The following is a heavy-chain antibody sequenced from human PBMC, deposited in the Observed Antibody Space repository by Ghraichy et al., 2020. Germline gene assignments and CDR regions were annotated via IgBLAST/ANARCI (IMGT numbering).Heavy chain of an antibody. V-gene: IGHV3-74*01. CDR1: GFSFSDYY. CDR2: INGDGSFT. J-gene: IGHJ3*02. Sequence: GGSLRLSCAASGFSFSDYYMHWVRQVPGKGLVWVARINGDGSFTDYADSVRGRFTISRDNARNRLYLQMSSLRAEDTALYYCGRLVGTTSSLDMWGQGTKVTVS. D-gene: IGHD2-15*01. CDR3: GRLVGTTSSLDM.